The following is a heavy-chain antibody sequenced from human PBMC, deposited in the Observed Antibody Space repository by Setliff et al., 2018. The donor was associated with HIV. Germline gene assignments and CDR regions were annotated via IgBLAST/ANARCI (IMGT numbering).Heavy chain of an antibody. CDR1: GFTFGDYT. CDR2: IRSKPYGGTT. V-gene: IGHV3-49*04. CDR3: TRNRNYAFDI. Sequence: PGESLKISCTASGFTFGDYTLSWVRQAPGKGLEWVGFIRSKPYGGTTEYGASVKGRFTMSRDDSKSIAYLQMNSLKTEDTAVYYCTRNRNYAFDIWGQGTMVTVSS. J-gene: IGHJ3*02.